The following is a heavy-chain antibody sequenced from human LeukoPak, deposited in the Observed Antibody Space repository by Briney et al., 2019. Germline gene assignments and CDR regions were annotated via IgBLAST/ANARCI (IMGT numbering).Heavy chain of an antibody. J-gene: IGHJ3*02. D-gene: IGHD3-10*01. Sequence: SETLSLTCTVSGYSISSGYYWGWIRQPPGKGLEWIGSIYHSGSTYYNPSLKSRVTISVDTSKNQFSLKLSSVAAADTAVYYCAGTQYLAPDAFDIWGQGTMVTVSS. CDR2: IYHSGST. CDR1: GYSISSGYY. CDR3: AGTQYLAPDAFDI. V-gene: IGHV4-38-2*02.